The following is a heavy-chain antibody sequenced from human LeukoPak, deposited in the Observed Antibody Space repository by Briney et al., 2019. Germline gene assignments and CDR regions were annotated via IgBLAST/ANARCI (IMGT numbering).Heavy chain of an antibody. J-gene: IGHJ5*02. D-gene: IGHD3-9*01. Sequence: PSETLSLTCAVYGGSFSGYYWSWIRQPPGKGLEWIGEINHSGSTNYNPSLKSRVTISVDTSKNQFSLKLSSVTAADTAVYYCARDKPEFSYYDIPKRDWFDPWGQGTLVTVSS. CDR3: ARDKPEFSYYDIPKRDWFDP. CDR2: INHSGST. CDR1: GGSFSGYY. V-gene: IGHV4-34*01.